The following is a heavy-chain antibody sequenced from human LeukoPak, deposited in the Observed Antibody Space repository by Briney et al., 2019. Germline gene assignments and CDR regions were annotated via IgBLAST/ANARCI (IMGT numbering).Heavy chain of an antibody. CDR2: ISSSSSYI. CDR3: ARDADEYYFDY. CDR1: GFTFSSYS. V-gene: IGHV3-21*01. J-gene: IGHJ4*02. Sequence: GGSLRLSCAASGFTFSSYSMNWVRQAPGKGLEWVSSISSSSSYIYCADSVKGRFTISRDNAKNSLYLQMNSLRAEDTAVYYCARDADEYYFDYWGQGTLVTVSS.